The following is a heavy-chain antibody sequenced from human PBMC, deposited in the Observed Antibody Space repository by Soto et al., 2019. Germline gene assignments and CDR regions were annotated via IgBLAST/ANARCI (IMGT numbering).Heavy chain of an antibody. Sequence: EVQLVESGGDLVQPGGSLRLSCSASGFTFSSYAMHWVRQAPGKGLEYVSSISSDGVNTYYADSVKGRFTISRDNSKNTLYLQMSSLRAEDTAVYYCVKRIELKLGYFDYWGQGTLVTVSS. CDR3: VKRIELKLGYFDY. V-gene: IGHV3-64D*06. D-gene: IGHD6-13*01. J-gene: IGHJ4*02. CDR2: ISSDGVNT. CDR1: GFTFSSYA.